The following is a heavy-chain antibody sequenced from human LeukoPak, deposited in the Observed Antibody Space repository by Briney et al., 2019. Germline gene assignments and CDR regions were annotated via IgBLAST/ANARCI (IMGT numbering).Heavy chain of an antibody. CDR3: ANFYGDYALDY. V-gene: IGHV3-23*01. CDR2: ISGSGGST. J-gene: IGHJ4*02. CDR1: GFTFSSYA. D-gene: IGHD4-17*01. Sequence: GGSLRLSCAASGFTFSSYAVSWVRQAPGKGLEWVSAISGSGGSTHYADSVKGRFTISRDNSKNTLYLQMNSLRAEDTAVYYCANFYGDYALDYWGQGTLVTVSS.